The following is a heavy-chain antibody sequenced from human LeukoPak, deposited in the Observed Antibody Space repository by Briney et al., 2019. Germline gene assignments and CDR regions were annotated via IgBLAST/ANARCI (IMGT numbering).Heavy chain of an antibody. Sequence: TETLSLTCTVSGGSISSSSYYWGWIRQPPGKGLEWIGSIYYSGNTYYNPSLKSRVTISADTSKKQFSMELGSVTAADTAVYYCASSPWGDYYFDYWGQGTLVTVSS. D-gene: IGHD2-21*02. CDR2: IYYSGNT. CDR1: GGSISSSSYY. V-gene: IGHV4-39*01. J-gene: IGHJ4*02. CDR3: ASSPWGDYYFDY.